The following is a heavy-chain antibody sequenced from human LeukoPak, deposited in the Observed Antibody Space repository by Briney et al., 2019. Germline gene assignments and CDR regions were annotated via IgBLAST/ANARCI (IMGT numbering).Heavy chain of an antibody. D-gene: IGHD3-10*01. J-gene: IGHJ6*02. CDR1: GGSISSYY. CDR3: ARSGSGSGTFYNSAYYYYGLDV. Sequence: SETLSLTCTVSGGSISSYYWSWVRQPPGQGLEWIGYIYGSGRTNYNPSLKSRVTISEDTSKNQLSLKLSSVTAADTAVYYCARSGSGSGTFYNSAYYYYGLDVWGQGTTVTASS. CDR2: IYGSGRT. V-gene: IGHV4-59*01.